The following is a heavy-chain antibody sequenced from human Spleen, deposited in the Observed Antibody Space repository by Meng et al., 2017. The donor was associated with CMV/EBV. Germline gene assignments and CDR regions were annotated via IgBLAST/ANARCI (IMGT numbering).Heavy chain of an antibody. CDR3: ARGSKTIFGVVIDYGMDV. D-gene: IGHD3-3*01. V-gene: IGHV4-34*01. J-gene: IGHJ6*02. CDR1: GGSFSGYY. Sequence: ESLKISCAVYGGSFSGYYWSWIRQPPGKGLEWIGEINHSGSTNYNPSLKSRVTISVDTSKNQFSLKLSSVTAADTAVYYCARGSKTIFGVVIDYGMDVWGQGTTVTVSS. CDR2: INHSGST.